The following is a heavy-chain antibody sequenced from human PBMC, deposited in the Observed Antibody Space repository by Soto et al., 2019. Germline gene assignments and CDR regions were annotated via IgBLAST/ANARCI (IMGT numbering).Heavy chain of an antibody. V-gene: IGHV3-66*01. D-gene: IGHD3-10*01. CDR2: IYSGGST. Sequence: EVQLVESGGGLVQPGGSLRLSCAASGFTVSSNYMSWVRQAPGKGLEWVSVIYSGGSTYYADSVKGRFTISRDNSKNTLYLQMNRLRAEDTAVYYCARDIGEYYFDYWGQGTLVTVSS. CDR1: GFTVSSNY. CDR3: ARDIGEYYFDY. J-gene: IGHJ4*02.